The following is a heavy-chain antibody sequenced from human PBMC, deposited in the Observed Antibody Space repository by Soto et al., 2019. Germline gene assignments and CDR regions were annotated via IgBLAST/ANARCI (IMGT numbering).Heavy chain of an antibody. Sequence: EVHLLASGGGLVQPGESLRLSCGGSGFTFSSCVMTWVRQAPGKGLEWVSCISDSGAGTHYADSVKGRFTISRDNSKNTMYLQMNNLRAEDTGVYYCAKGLSNGRWYAADWGQGTLVTVSS. D-gene: IGHD6-13*01. CDR1: GFTFSSCV. CDR2: ISDSGAGT. V-gene: IGHV3-23*01. J-gene: IGHJ4*02. CDR3: AKGLSNGRWYAAD.